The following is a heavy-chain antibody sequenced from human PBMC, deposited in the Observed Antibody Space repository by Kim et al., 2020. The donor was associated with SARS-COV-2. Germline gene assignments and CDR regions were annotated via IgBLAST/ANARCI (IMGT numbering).Heavy chain of an antibody. CDR3: ARAHYDILTGYYALVY. D-gene: IGHD3-9*01. CDR1: GGSISSYC. CDR2: IYYSWST. J-gene: IGHJ4*02. Sequence: SETLSLTCTVSGGSISSYCWNWIRQPPGKGLEWIGYIYYSWSTNYNHSLKSRITISVDTSKNKFYLTLSSVTAADTAVYYCARAHYDILTGYYALVYWGQGTLVTVSS. V-gene: IGHV4-59*01.